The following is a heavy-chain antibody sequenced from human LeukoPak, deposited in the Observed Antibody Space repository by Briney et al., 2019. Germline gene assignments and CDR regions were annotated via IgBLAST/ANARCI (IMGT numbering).Heavy chain of an antibody. V-gene: IGHV1-18*01. D-gene: IGHD1-26*01. CDR2: ISGYNGKT. J-gene: IGHJ4*02. CDR3: ARLIIVGATTEDY. Sequence: ASVKVSCKASGYTFTSYGINWVRQAPGQGLEWMGWISGYNGKTNYAQNVQGRVTMTTDTSTSTVYMELSSLRSEDTAVYYCARLIIVGATTEDYWGQGTLVTVSS. CDR1: GYTFTSYG.